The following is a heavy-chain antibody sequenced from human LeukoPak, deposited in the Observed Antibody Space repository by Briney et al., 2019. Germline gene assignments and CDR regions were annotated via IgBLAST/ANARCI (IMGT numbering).Heavy chain of an antibody. CDR2: ISGSGGRT. Sequence: GGSLRLSCAASGSTFSSYAMSWVRQAPGKGREWGSAISGSGGRTYYADSVKGRFTSSKDNSKNTLYLEMHSLRAEDTALYYCAEEAPLDAFDIWGQRTMVTVSS. V-gene: IGHV3-23*01. J-gene: IGHJ3*02. CDR3: AEEAPLDAFDI. CDR1: GSTFSSYA.